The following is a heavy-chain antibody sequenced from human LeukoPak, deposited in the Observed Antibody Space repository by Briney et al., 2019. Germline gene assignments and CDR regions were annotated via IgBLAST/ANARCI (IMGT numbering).Heavy chain of an antibody. D-gene: IGHD4-17*01. J-gene: IGHJ4*02. V-gene: IGHV3-23*01. CDR2: VSGGATTT. Sequence: GGSLRLSCVASGFTFSNYAMSWVRQAPGQGLEWVSTVSGGATTTYSADSVKGRFTISRDNAQNSLYLQMNSLRAEDTAVYYCTRGSYGDYEYWGQGTLVTVSS. CDR3: TRGSYGDYEY. CDR1: GFTFSNYA.